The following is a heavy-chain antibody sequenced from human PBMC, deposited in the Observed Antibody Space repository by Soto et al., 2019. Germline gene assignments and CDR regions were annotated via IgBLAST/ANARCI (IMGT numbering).Heavy chain of an antibody. Sequence: PAACLTLSWRYSAYRFNTYWIAWVRQMPGKGLEWMGRIDPSDSYTNYSPSFQGHVTISADKSISTAYLQWSSLKASDTAMYYCASTPYYDFWSGYYGMDVWGQGTTVTVSS. CDR3: ASTPYYDFWSGYYGMDV. D-gene: IGHD3-3*01. J-gene: IGHJ6*02. CDR1: AYRFNTYW. CDR2: IDPSDSYT. V-gene: IGHV5-10-1*01.